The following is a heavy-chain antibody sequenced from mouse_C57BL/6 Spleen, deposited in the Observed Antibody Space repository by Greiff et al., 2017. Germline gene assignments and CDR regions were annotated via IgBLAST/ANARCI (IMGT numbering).Heavy chain of an antibody. D-gene: IGHD2-2*01. CDR2: IRSKSNNYPT. CDR3: VREGIWLPLDY. Sequence: EVQLQQSGGGLVQPKGSLKLSCAASGFSFNTYAMNWVRQAPGKGLEWVARIRSKSNNYPTYYADSVKDRFTISRGDSEGMLYLQMNNLKTEGTAMYYCVREGIWLPLDYWGQGTTRTVSS. CDR1: GFSFNTYA. V-gene: IGHV10-1*01. J-gene: IGHJ2*01.